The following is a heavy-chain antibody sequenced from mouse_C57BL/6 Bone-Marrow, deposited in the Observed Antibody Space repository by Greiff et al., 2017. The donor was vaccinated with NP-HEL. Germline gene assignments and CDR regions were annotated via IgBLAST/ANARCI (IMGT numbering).Heavy chain of an antibody. J-gene: IGHJ4*01. V-gene: IGHV7-3*01. CDR2: IRNKANGYTT. D-gene: IGHD1-1*01. Sequence: EVHLVESGGGLVQPGGSLSLSCAASGFTFTDYYMRWVRQPPGKALEWLGFIRNKANGYTTEYIASVKGRFTISRDNSQSILYLQMNALRAEYSATYYCARYNYGSSLRAMDYWGQGTSVTVSS. CDR1: GFTFTDYY. CDR3: ARYNYGSSLRAMDY.